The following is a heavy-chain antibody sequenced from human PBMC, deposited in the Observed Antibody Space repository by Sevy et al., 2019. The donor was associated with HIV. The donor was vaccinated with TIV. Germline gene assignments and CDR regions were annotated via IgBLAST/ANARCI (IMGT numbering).Heavy chain of an antibody. CDR2: ISATDNRT. J-gene: IGHJ4*02. D-gene: IGHD3-3*01. CDR3: DNFWGG. Sequence: GGSLRLSCAASGFAFSRYAMSWVRQAPGKGLEWVSAISATDNRTFYTDSVKGRFTISSENFKDTLYLQMNNLRAEDTAIYYCDNFWGGWGQGTLVTVSS. V-gene: IGHV3-23*01. CDR1: GFAFSRYA.